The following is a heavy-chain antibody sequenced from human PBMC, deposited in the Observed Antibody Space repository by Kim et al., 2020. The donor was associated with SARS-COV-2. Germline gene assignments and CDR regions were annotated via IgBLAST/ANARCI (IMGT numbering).Heavy chain of an antibody. D-gene: IGHD2-15*01. CDR2: ISSSSSYT. V-gene: IGHV3-11*05. Sequence: GGSLRLSCAASGFTFSDYYMSWIRQAPGKGLEWVSYISSSSSYTNYADSVKGRFTISRDNAKNSLYLQMNSLRAEDTAVYYCAREHTPYGGYYDYCGQGTLVTVSS. CDR1: GFTFSDYY. CDR3: AREHTPYGGYYDY. J-gene: IGHJ4*02.